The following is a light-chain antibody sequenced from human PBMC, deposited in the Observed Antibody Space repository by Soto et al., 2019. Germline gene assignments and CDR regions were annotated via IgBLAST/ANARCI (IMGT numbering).Light chain of an antibody. CDR2: ENN. Sequence: QSVLTQPPSVSAAPGQKVTIPCSGSSSNIGNNYVSWYQQLPGTAPKLLIYENNKRPSGIPDRFSGSKSGTSATLGITGLQTGDEADYYCGTWDSSLSAYVFGTVTKVTVL. J-gene: IGLJ1*01. CDR1: SSNIGNNY. CDR3: GTWDSSLSAYV. V-gene: IGLV1-51*02.